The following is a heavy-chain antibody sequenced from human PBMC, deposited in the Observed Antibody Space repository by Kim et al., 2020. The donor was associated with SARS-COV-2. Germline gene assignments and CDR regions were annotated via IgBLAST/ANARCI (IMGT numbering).Heavy chain of an antibody. CDR2: ISASGGSK. Sequence: GGSLRLSCAASGFTFNSYAMSWVRQAPGKGLEWVSTISASGGSKYYADSVKGRFTISRDTSKSTLYLQMNSLRAEDTAVYYCAKVLADSSGYYGTEIDYWGQGTLVTVSS. J-gene: IGHJ4*02. D-gene: IGHD3-22*01. CDR1: GFTFNSYA. V-gene: IGHV3-23*01. CDR3: AKVLADSSGYYGTEIDY.